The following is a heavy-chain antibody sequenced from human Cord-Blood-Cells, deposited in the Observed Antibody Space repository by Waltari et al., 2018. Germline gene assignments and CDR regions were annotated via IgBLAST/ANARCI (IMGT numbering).Heavy chain of an antibody. CDR2: IYHSGST. J-gene: IGHJ4*02. D-gene: IGHD3-16*02. Sequence: QVQLQESGPGLVKPSETLSLPCTVPGYSISSGYYWGWIRQPPGQGLEWIGSIYHSGSTYYNPSLKSRVTISVDTSKNQFSLKLSSVTAADTAVYYCARSSWSYDYVWGSYPFDYWGQGTLVTVSS. V-gene: IGHV4-38-2*02. CDR3: ARSSWSYDYVWGSYPFDY. CDR1: GYSISSGYY.